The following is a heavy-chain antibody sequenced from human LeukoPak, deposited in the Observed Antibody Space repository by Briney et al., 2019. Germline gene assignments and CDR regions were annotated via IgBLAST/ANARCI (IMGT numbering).Heavy chain of an antibody. CDR1: GGSISSGSYY. V-gene: IGHV4-61*02. D-gene: IGHD2-2*01. CDR2: IYTSGST. J-gene: IGHJ6*03. Sequence: PSETLSLTCTVSGGSISSGSYYWSWLRQPAGKGLEWIGRIYTSGSTNYNPSLKSRVTISVDTSKNQFSLKLSSVTAADTAVYYCARVIVVVPAAMPRLDYYMDVWGKGTTVTISS. CDR3: ARVIVVVPAAMPRLDYYMDV.